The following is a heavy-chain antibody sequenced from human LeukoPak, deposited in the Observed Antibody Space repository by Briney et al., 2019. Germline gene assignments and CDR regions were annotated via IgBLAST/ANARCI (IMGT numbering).Heavy chain of an antibody. CDR1: GFTFNTYG. CDR3: AKGDLGSGSYHDY. Sequence: RMSLCLSCAASGFTFNTYGMHWVRPAPGRGLGWVGVILYDGKNEDYADSVTGRFTNSRDNSKNTLYRQMNSLRAEDTAAYYCAKGDLGSGSYHDYWGQGTLVTVSS. CDR2: ILYDGKNE. V-gene: IGHV3-30*18. J-gene: IGHJ4*02. D-gene: IGHD3-10*01.